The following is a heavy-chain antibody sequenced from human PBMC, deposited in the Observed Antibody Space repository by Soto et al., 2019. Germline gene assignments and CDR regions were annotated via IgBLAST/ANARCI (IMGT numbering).Heavy chain of an antibody. CDR1: GDSVSSYY. CDR3: ARAFVTMFRGVPHYYGMDV. CDR2: IYYSGST. V-gene: IGHV4-59*02. Sequence: LSLTCTVSGDSVSSYYWSWIRQPPGKGLEWIGYIYYSGSTKYNPSLKSRVTTSVDTSKNQFSLKLTSVTAADTAVYYCARAFVTMFRGVPHYYGMDVWGQGTTVTVSS. D-gene: IGHD3-10*01. J-gene: IGHJ6*02.